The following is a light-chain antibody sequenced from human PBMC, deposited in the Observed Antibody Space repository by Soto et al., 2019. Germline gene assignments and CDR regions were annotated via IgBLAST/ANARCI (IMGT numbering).Light chain of an antibody. V-gene: IGKV3-15*01. CDR3: QQYHNWPPQYT. CDR1: QTIASN. Sequence: EIVMTQSPDSLSVSPGDGATLSCRASQTIASNLAWYQQKPGQGPRLLIHGASTRAAGVPPRFSGSGSGTDFTLTISSLQSEDFAVSYCQQYHNWPPQYTFGQGTKLQIK. J-gene: IGKJ2*01. CDR2: GAS.